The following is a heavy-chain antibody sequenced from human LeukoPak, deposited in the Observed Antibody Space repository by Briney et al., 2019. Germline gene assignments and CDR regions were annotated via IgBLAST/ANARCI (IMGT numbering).Heavy chain of an antibody. D-gene: IGHD2-2*01. CDR3: TRGLVV. CDR2: ISSGGTTI. CDR1: GFTFSEFE. J-gene: IGHJ4*02. V-gene: IGHV3-48*03. Sequence: PGGSLRLSCAASGFTFSEFEMNWVRQAPGKGLEWVSDISSGGTTIFYADSVKGRFTISRDNAKNLLYLQMNSLRDEDTAIYYCTRGLVVWGQGALVTVSS.